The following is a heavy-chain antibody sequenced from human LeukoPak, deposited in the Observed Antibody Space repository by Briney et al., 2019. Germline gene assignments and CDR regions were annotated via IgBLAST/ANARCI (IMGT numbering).Heavy chain of an antibody. Sequence: ASVKVSCKASGYTFTSYAIHWVRQAPGQRLEWMGWINAGNGNTKYSQKFQGRVAITRDTSASTAYMELSSLRSEDTAVYYCARARVGYYFDYWGQGTLVTVSS. CDR2: INAGNGNT. J-gene: IGHJ4*02. D-gene: IGHD6-13*01. V-gene: IGHV1-3*01. CDR1: GYTFTSYA. CDR3: ARARVGYYFDY.